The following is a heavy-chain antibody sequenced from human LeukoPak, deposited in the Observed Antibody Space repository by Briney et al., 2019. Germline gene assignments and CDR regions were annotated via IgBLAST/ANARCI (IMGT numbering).Heavy chain of an antibody. V-gene: IGHV4-39*07. Sequence: KPSETLSLTCTVSGGSISSSSYYWGWIRQPPGKGLEWIGSIYYSGSTYYNPSLKSRVTISVDTSKNQFSLKLSSVTAADTAVYYCARDLELELQDYWGQGTLVTVSS. CDR1: GGSISSSSYY. D-gene: IGHD1-7*01. CDR2: IYYSGST. J-gene: IGHJ4*02. CDR3: ARDLELELQDY.